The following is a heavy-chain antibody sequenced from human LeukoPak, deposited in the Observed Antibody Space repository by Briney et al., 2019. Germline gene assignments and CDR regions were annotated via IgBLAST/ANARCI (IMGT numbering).Heavy chain of an antibody. Sequence: SETLSLTCTVSGGSISSYYWSWIRQPPGKGLEWIGEINHSGSTNYNPSLKSRVTISVDTSKNQFSLKLSSVTAADTAVYYCARVGSPSRDYYMDVWGKGTTVTISS. CDR3: ARVGSPSRDYYMDV. CDR1: GGSISSYY. CDR2: INHSGST. V-gene: IGHV4-34*01. J-gene: IGHJ6*03.